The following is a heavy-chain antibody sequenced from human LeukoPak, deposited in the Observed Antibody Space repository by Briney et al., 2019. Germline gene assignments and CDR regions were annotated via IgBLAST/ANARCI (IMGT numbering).Heavy chain of an antibody. V-gene: IGHV4-61*02. D-gene: IGHD2-21*02. J-gene: IGHJ3*02. CDR2: IYTSGST. CDR1: GGSISSSSYY. Sequence: SGTLSLTCTVSGGSISSSSYYWSWIRQPAGKGLEWIGRIYTSGSTNYNPSLKSRVTMSVDTSKNQFSLNLSSVTAADTAVYYCASGYCGGACQLGGVDMWGQGTMVTVSS. CDR3: ASGYCGGACQLGGVDM.